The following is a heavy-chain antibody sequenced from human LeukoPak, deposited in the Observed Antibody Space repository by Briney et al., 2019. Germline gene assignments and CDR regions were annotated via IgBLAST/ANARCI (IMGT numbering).Heavy chain of an antibody. CDR2: VNPDGSGT. J-gene: IGHJ4*02. Sequence: GGSLRLSCATSGFTVRTNCMSCVRQAPGKGLECLANVNPDGSGTYYLDSVKGRFNNYRGNVKNSLYPQMNSLGAEDTAVYYSGRWGIEATIDYWGQGMLVTVSS. V-gene: IGHV3-7*01. D-gene: IGHD1-26*01. CDR3: GRWGIEATIDY. CDR1: GFTVRTNC.